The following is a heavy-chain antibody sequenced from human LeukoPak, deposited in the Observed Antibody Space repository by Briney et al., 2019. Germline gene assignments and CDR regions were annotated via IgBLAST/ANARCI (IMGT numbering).Heavy chain of an antibody. CDR1: GFTFTDYW. CDR2: IGQDGSNR. V-gene: IGHV3-7*03. D-gene: IGHD6-13*01. CDR3: ATSRAAAGCD. J-gene: IGHJ4*02. Sequence: GGSLRLSCAASGFTFTDYWMSWVRQAPGKGLEWVANIGQDGSNRFYVASVKGRFSIPRDNAKNSVFLQMNNLRVEDTAIYYCATSRAAAGCDWGQGTLVTVSS.